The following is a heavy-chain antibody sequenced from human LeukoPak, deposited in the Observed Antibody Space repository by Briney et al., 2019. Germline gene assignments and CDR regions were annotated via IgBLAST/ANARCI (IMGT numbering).Heavy chain of an antibody. CDR1: GGSISSGDYP. CDR3: ARGFYGAGSHFDY. V-gene: IGHV4-30-2*01. CDR2: IFHTGHT. D-gene: IGHD3-10*01. J-gene: IGHJ4*02. Sequence: SETLSLTCTVSGGSISSGDYPWSWIRQPPGKGLEWVGYIFHTGHTSYNSSLKSRVTISVDMSKNQLSLRLTSVTAADTAVYYCARGFYGAGSHFDYWGQGTLVTVSS.